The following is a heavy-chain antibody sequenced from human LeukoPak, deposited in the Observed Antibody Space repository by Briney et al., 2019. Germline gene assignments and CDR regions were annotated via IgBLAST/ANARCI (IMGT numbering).Heavy chain of an antibody. V-gene: IGHV4-59*01. CDR2: IYYSGST. J-gene: IGHJ6*03. D-gene: IGHD3-22*01. CDR3: ARSSEGRYYYDSSGFSYYYYYMDV. CDR1: GGSISSYY. Sequence: PSETLSLTCTVSGGSISSYYWSWIRRPPGKGLEWIGYIYYSGSTNYNPSLKSRVTISVDTSKNQFSLKLSSVTAADTAVYYCARSSEGRYYYDSSGFSYYYYYMDVWGKGTTVTISS.